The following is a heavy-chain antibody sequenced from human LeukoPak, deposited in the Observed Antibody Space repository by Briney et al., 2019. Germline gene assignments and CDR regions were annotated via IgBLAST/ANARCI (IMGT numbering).Heavy chain of an antibody. V-gene: IGHV3-7*01. Sequence: GGSLRLSCAASGFTSSSYWMHRVRQAPGKGLEWVANIKQDGSVKYYVDSVKGRFTISRDNAKNSLYLQMNSLRAEDTAVYYCASPGSVGDTGMPDYWGQGTLVTVSS. CDR3: ASPGSVGDTGMPDY. D-gene: IGHD5-18*01. CDR2: IKQDGSVK. J-gene: IGHJ4*02. CDR1: GFTSSSYW.